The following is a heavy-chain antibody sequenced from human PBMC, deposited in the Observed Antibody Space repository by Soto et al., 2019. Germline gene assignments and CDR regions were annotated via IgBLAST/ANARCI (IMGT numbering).Heavy chain of an antibody. CDR2: IRPNNGGI. Sequence: QVQLVQSGAEVKKPGASVKVSCKASGYTFGAYYMHWVRQAPRQGLERLGCIRPNNGGINYAQNFQGRGTMTRDTSIRTAYMELSGLTSDDAAVYYCATTDSSGYYKNWFDSWGQGTLVTVSS. D-gene: IGHD3-22*01. CDR3: ATTDSSGYYKNWFDS. V-gene: IGHV1-2*02. CDR1: GYTFGAYY. J-gene: IGHJ5*01.